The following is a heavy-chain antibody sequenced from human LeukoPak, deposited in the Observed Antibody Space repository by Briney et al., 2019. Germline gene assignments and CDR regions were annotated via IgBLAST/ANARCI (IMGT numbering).Heavy chain of an antibody. CDR2: IYPDDSDT. CDR3: ARLLTYYYGSGSLFDY. V-gene: IGHV5-51*03. J-gene: IGHJ4*02. CDR1: GYSFTSYW. Sequence: GESLKISCKGSGYSFTSYWIGWVRQMPGKGLELMSLIYPDDSDTRYSPSFQGQVTISADKSISTAYLQWSSLKASDTAMYYCARLLTYYYGSGSLFDYWGQGTLVTVSS. D-gene: IGHD3-10*01.